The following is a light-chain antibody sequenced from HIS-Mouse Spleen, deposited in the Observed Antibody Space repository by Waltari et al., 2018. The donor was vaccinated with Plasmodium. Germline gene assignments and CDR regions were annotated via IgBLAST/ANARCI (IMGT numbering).Light chain of an antibody. V-gene: IGLV3-10*01. CDR3: YSTDSSGNHRV. J-gene: IGLJ3*02. Sequence: SYELTQPPSVSVSPGQTPRITCPGYALPKKYAYWYQQKSGQAPVLVIYEDSKRPSGIPERFSGSSSGTMATLTISGAQVEDEADYYCYSTDSSGNHRVFGGGTKLTVL. CDR2: EDS. CDR1: ALPKKY.